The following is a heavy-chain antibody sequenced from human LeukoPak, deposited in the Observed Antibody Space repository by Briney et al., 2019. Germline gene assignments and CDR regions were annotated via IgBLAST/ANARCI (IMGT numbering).Heavy chain of an antibody. V-gene: IGHV4-4*02. CDR1: GGSISSSNW. Sequence: SGTLSLTCAVSGGSISSSNWWSWVRQPPGKGLEWIGEIYHSGSTNYNPSLKSRVTISVDKSKNQFSLKLSSVTAADTAVYYGASGGYSSGWPIFDYWGQGTLVTVSS. D-gene: IGHD6-19*01. CDR2: IYHSGST. J-gene: IGHJ4*02. CDR3: ASGGYSSGWPIFDY.